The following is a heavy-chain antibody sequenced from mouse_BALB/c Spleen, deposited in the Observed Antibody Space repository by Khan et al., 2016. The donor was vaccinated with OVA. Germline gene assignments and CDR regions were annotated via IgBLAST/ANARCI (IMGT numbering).Heavy chain of an antibody. D-gene: IGHD1-1*01. J-gene: IGHJ4*01. CDR3: ARCLYGSSYDYYAMDY. CDR1: GFTFSTYG. V-gene: IGHV5-6*01. CDR2: ISTSGSYT. Sequence: EVELVESGGDLVKPGGSLKLSCAASGFTFSTYGMSWVRQTPDKRLEWVAIISTSGSYTYYPDSVKGRFTISRDNAKNTLYLQMSSLKLQETAMYYCARCLYGSSYDYYAMDYWGQGTSVTVSS.